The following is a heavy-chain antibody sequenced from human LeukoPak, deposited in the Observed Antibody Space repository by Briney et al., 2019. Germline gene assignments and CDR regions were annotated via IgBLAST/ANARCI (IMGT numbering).Heavy chain of an antibody. CDR1: GGTFSSYG. J-gene: IGHJ4*02. D-gene: IGHD3-22*01. V-gene: IGHV1-69*06. Sequence: ASVKVSCKASGGTFSSYGISWVRQAPGQGLEWMGGIIVIFGTANYAQKFQGRVTITADKSTSTAYMELSSLRSEDTAVYYCARAYYYYDSSGASDYWGQGTLVTVSS. CDR2: IIVIFGTA. CDR3: ARAYYYYDSSGASDY.